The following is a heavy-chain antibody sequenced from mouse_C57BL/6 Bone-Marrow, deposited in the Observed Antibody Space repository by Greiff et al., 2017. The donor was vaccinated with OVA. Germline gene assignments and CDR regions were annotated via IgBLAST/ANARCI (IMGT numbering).Heavy chain of an antibody. CDR1: GYTFTSYW. J-gene: IGHJ1*03. V-gene: IGHV1-64*01. CDR2: IHPNRGST. CDR3: AREGYPYWYFDV. D-gene: IGHD2-14*01. Sequence: QVQLQQPGAELVKPGASVKLSCKASGYTFTSYWMHWVKQRPGQGLEWIGMIHPNRGSTNYNEKFKSKATLTVDKSSITAYMQLSSLTSEDSAVYYCAREGYPYWYFDVWGTGTTVTVSS.